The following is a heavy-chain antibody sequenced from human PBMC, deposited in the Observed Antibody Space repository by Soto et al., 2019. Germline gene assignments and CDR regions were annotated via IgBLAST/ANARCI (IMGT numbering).Heavy chain of an antibody. J-gene: IGHJ4*02. CDR1: GFSFSSHA. V-gene: IGHV3-23*01. Sequence: EVQLLESGGGLIQPGGSMRLSCAASGFSFSSHALTWVRQPPGKGLAWVSVIGSLTTSTFYADSLRGRFTISSDNSKNTVDLQMNSLRLDDTVIYFCARALSFSNRKDFDFWGQGPLVTVPS. D-gene: IGHD3-16*02. CDR3: ARALSFSNRKDFDF. CDR2: IGSLTTST.